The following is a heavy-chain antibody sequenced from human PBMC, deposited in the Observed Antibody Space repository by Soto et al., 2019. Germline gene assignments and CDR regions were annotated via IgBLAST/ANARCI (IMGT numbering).Heavy chain of an antibody. D-gene: IGHD6-13*01. CDR2: IDPSGGYT. V-gene: IGHV1-46*01. J-gene: IGHJ5*02. Sequence: ASVKVSCKASGYTFTSYAMHWVRQAPGQGLEWMGVIDPSGGYTTYAQKFQGRVTMTRDTSTSTVYMELSSLRSEDTAVYYCARLTAASRRNWFDPWGQGTLVTVSS. CDR3: ARLTAASRRNWFDP. CDR1: GYTFTSYA.